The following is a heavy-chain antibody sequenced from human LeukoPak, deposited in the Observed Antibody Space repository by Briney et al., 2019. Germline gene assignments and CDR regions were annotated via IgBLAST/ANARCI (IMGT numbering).Heavy chain of an antibody. D-gene: IGHD6-19*01. CDR3: ARDSSGWYHWFDP. V-gene: IGHV1-8*01. J-gene: IGHJ5*02. CDR2: MNPSNGNT. CDR1: GYTFTSYD. Sequence: GASVKVSCKASGYTFTSYDIQWVRQATGQGLEWMGWMNPSNGNTGYAQKFQGRVTMTRNTSMSTAYMELSSLRSEDTAVYYCARDSSGWYHWFDPWGQGTLVTVSS.